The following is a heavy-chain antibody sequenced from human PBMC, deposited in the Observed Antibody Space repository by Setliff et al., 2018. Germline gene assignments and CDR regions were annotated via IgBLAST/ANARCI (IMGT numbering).Heavy chain of an antibody. V-gene: IGHV4-61*02. J-gene: IGHJ5*02. CDR3: ARGKSVTASNWFDP. D-gene: IGHD5-18*01. CDR2: IYTSGST. Sequence: SETLSLTCTVSGGSISSSSYYWSWIRQPAGKGLEWIGRIYTSGSTNYNPSLKSRVTISVDTSKNQFSLKLSSVTAADTAVYYCARGKSVTASNWFDPWGQGTLVTSPQ. CDR1: GGSISSSSYY.